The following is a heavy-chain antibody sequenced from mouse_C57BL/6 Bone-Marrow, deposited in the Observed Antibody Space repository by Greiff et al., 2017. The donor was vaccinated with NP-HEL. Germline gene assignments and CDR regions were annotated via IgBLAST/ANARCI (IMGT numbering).Heavy chain of an antibody. CDR1: GYTFTDYY. Sequence: EVKLQQSGPELVKPGASVKISCKASGYTFTDYYMNWVKQSHGKSLEWIGDINPNNGGTSYNQKFKGKATLTVDKSSSTAYMELRSLTSEDSAVYYCARSRLFAYWGQGTLVTVSA. J-gene: IGHJ3*01. CDR3: ARSRLFAY. D-gene: IGHD3-2*02. CDR2: INPNNGGT. V-gene: IGHV1-26*01.